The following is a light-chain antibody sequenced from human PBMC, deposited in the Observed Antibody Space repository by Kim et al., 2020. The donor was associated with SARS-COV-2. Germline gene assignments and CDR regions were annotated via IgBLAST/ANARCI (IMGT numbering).Light chain of an antibody. CDR2: GNT. CDR3: QSFDSRLRGVV. CDR1: SSNLGTGFD. Sequence: QSVLTQPPSVSGAPGQKIIISCIGSSSNLGTGFDVHWYQQIPGRVPKLLIYGNTNRPSGVPDRFSGSKSDTSASLAITGLQPEDEADYYCQSFDSRLRGVVFGGGTQLTVL. J-gene: IGLJ2*01. V-gene: IGLV1-40*01.